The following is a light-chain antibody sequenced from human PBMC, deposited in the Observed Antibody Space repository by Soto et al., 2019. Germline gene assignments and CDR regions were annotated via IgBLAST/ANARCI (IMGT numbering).Light chain of an antibody. CDR1: QSVSSN. Sequence: EIVMTQFPATLSVSPGERVTLSCRASQSVSSNLGWYQQKPGQAPRLLIYGASTRATGIPDRFSGSGSGTDFTLTISSLQSEDFALYYCQQYDNWPPYTFGQGTKVDIK. J-gene: IGKJ2*01. CDR2: GAS. V-gene: IGKV3-15*01. CDR3: QQYDNWPPYT.